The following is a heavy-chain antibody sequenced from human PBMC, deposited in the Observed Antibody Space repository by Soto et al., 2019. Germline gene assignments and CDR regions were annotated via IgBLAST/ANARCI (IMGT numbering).Heavy chain of an antibody. V-gene: IGHV1-2*04. D-gene: IGHD3-3*01. CDR3: ARVYYDFWSGYFDY. CDR2: INPNSGGT. CDR1: GYTFTGYY. J-gene: IGHJ4*02. Sequence: ASVKVSCKASGYTFTGYYMHWVRQAPGQGLEWMGWINPNSGGTNYAQKFQGWVTMTRDTSISTAYMELSRLRSDDTAVYYCARVYYDFWSGYFDYWGQGTLVTVSS.